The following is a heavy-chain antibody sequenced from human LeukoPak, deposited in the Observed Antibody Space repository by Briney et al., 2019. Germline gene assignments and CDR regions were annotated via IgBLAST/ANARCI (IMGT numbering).Heavy chain of an antibody. CDR2: IYHSGRT. D-gene: IGHD2-2*01. Sequence: PSETLSLTCAVSGYSISSGYYWGWIRPPPGKGLEWIGSIYHSGRTYYNPSLKSRVTISVDTSKNQFSLKLSSVTAADTAVYYCARHGGGRYCSSTSCFWFDPWGQGTLVTVSS. CDR1: GYSISSGYY. V-gene: IGHV4-38-2*01. J-gene: IGHJ5*02. CDR3: ARHGGGRYCSSTSCFWFDP.